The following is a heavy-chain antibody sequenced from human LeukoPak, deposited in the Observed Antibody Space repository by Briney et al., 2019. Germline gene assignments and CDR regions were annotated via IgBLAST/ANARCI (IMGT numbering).Heavy chain of an antibody. J-gene: IGHJ3*02. V-gene: IGHV1-69*13. Sequence: SVKVSCKASGGTFSSYAISWVRQAPGQGLEWMGGIIPIFGTANYAQKFQGRVTITADESTSTAYMELSSLRSEDTAVYYCARGTKYYGDSIDAFDIWGQGTMVTVSS. CDR2: IIPIFGTA. CDR3: ARGTKYYGDSIDAFDI. CDR1: GGTFSSYA. D-gene: IGHD4-17*01.